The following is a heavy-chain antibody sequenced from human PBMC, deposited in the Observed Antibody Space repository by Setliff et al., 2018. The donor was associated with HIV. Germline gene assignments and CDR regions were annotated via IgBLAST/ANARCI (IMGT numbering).Heavy chain of an antibody. Sequence: GGSLRLSCAGSGFSFSSYWMTWVRQAPGKGLEWVANINQNGGSRNYVDSGKGRFTSSRDNTKNSLYLQMNSLRAEDTAMYYCVRDGYNNWDLDHWGQGTQVTVSS. V-gene: IGHV3-7*03. CDR2: INQNGGSR. CDR3: VRDGYNNWDLDH. CDR1: GFSFSSYW. J-gene: IGHJ4*02. D-gene: IGHD5-12*01.